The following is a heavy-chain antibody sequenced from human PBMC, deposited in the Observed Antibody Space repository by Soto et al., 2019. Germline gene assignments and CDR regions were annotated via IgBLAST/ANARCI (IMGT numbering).Heavy chain of an antibody. D-gene: IGHD3-10*01. CDR2: INPSGGST. Sequence: ASVKVSCKASGYTFTSYYMHWVRQAPGQGLEWMGIINPSGGSTSYAQKFQGRVTMTRDTSTSTVYMELSSLRSEDTAVYYCARGEGIGYYGSGSYRDAFDIWGQGTMVTVSS. CDR1: GYTFTSYY. V-gene: IGHV1-46*01. J-gene: IGHJ3*02. CDR3: ARGEGIGYYGSGSYRDAFDI.